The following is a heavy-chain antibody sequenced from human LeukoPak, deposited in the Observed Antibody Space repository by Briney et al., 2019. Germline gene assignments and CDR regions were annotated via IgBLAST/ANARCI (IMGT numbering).Heavy chain of an antibody. CDR2: IYYSGNT. CDR3: ARPIGYTSSWPLGI. CDR1: GGSMSSGSYY. Sequence: SETLSLTCIVSGGSMSSGSYYWGWIRQPPGKGLEWIGSIYYSGNTLYNPSLKSRVTISIDTSKNQFSLKLKSVIAADTAMYYCARPIGYTSSWPLGIWGQGTMVTVSS. J-gene: IGHJ3*02. V-gene: IGHV4-39*01. D-gene: IGHD6-13*01.